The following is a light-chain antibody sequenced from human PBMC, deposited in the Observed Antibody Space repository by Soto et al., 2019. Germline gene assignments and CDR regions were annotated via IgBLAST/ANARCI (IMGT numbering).Light chain of an antibody. CDR1: SSNIGAGYD. CDR2: GNT. V-gene: IGLV1-40*01. Sequence: QSVLTQPPSVSGAPGQRVTISCTGSSSNIGAGYDVRWYQQLPGAAPRLLIFGNTNRPSGVPDRFSGSRSGTSASLAISGLQGEDESDYSGPSYDISQGVTVVFGGGTKVTVL. J-gene: IGLJ2*01. CDR3: PSYDISQGVTVV.